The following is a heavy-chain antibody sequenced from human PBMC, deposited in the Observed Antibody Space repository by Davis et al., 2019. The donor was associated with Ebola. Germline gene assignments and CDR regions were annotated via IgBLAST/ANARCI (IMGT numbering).Heavy chain of an antibody. CDR2: IYYSGST. V-gene: IGHV4-30-4*01. D-gene: IGHD3-3*01. Sequence: MPSETLSLTCTVSGGSISSGDYYWSWIRQPPGKGLEWIGYIYYSGSTYYNPSLKSRVTISVDTSKNQFSLKLSSVTAADTAVYYCAGLRHYDFWSGYPNWFDPWGQGTLVTVSS. CDR3: AGLRHYDFWSGYPNWFDP. CDR1: GGSISSGDYY. J-gene: IGHJ5*02.